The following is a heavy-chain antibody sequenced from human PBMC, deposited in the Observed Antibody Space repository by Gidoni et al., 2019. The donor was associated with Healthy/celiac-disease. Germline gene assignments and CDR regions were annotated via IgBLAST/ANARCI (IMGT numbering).Heavy chain of an antibody. CDR3: ANYDIVVVPAATKPEYSSSSRYGMDV. J-gene: IGHJ6*02. V-gene: IGHV3-23*01. CDR1: GFTFSSYA. Sequence: EVQLLESGGGLVQPGGSLRLSCAASGFTFSSYAMSWVRQAPGKGLEWVSAISGSGGSTYYADSVKGRFTISRDNSKNTLYLQMNSLRAEDTAVYYCANYDIVVVPAATKPEYSSSSRYGMDVWGQGTTVTVSS. D-gene: IGHD2-2*01. CDR2: ISGSGGST.